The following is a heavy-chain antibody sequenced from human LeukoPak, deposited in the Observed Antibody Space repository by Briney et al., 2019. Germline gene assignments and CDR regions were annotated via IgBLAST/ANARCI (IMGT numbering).Heavy chain of an antibody. D-gene: IGHD2-2*01. CDR3: ASDCSSTSCHST. CDR1: GGSFSGYY. Sequence: SETLSLTCAVYGGSFSGYYWSWIRQPPGKGLEWIGEINHSGSTNYNPSLKSRVTISVDTSKSQFSLKLSSVTAADTAVYYCASDCSSTSCHSTWGQGTLVTVSS. V-gene: IGHV4-34*01. CDR2: INHSGST. J-gene: IGHJ5*02.